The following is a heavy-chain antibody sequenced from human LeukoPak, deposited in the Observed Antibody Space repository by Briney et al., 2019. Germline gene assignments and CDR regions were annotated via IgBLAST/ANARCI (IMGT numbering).Heavy chain of an antibody. Sequence: SETLTLTCTVSGVSISSTTYCWAWIRQPPGKGLEWIGNIYFSGSTYYNPSVKSRITISVDTSKNQFSLRLTSVTAADTAVYYCASLSIVGATGGPHWGKGKLVTVSS. CDR3: ASLSIVGATGGPH. CDR2: IYFSGST. D-gene: IGHD1-26*01. V-gene: IGHV4-39*01. J-gene: IGHJ4*02. CDR1: GVSISSTTYC.